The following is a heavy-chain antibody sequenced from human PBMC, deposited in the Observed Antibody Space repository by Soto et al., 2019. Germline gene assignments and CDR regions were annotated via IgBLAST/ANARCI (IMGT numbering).Heavy chain of an antibody. J-gene: IGHJ4*02. CDR2: IRATVDST. CDR3: AKGGFTSYFDY. D-gene: IGHD5-12*01. Sequence: GGSLRLSCAASGFTFSSYAMSWVRQAPGKGLEWVSTIRATVDSTFYADSVKGRITISRGNSKNTVYLQMNSLEAEDTAVYFCAKGGFTSYFDYWGQGVLVTVSS. V-gene: IGHV3-23*01. CDR1: GFTFSSYA.